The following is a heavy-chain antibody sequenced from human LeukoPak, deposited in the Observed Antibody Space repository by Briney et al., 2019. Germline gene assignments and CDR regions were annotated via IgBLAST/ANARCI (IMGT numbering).Heavy chain of an antibody. CDR3: ATGSRRGYGGNSDPGFDY. CDR2: TWYDGSNK. J-gene: IGHJ4*02. D-gene: IGHD4-23*01. Sequence: PGRSLRLSCAASGFTFSNYGMHWVRQAPGKGLEWVAVTWYDGSNKYYADSVKGRFTSSRDNSKNTLHLQMDSLRAEDTAVYHCATGSRRGYGGNSDPGFDYWGQGTLVTVSS. CDR1: GFTFSNYG. V-gene: IGHV3-33*01.